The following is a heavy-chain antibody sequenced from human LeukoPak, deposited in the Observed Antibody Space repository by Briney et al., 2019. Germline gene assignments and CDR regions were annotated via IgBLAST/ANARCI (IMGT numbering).Heavy chain of an antibody. J-gene: IGHJ4*02. Sequence: SETLSLTCAVSGVSISSSEWWIWVRQPPGQGLEWIGEIHRAGRTRYNPSLKSRVTISMDYSKNQFSLKLTSVTAANTAIYYCGKTDIYFNPIDYRGPGSLVTVSS. V-gene: IGHV4-4*02. CDR1: GVSISSSEW. D-gene: IGHD3-9*01. CDR2: IHRAGRT. CDR3: GKTDIYFNPIDY.